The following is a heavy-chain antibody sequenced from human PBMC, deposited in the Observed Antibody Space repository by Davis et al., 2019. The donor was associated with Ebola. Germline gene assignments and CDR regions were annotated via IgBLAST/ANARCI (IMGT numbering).Heavy chain of an antibody. V-gene: IGHV1-69*13. CDR3: ARDQPPYYYDSSGDAFDI. CDR1: GGTFSSYD. D-gene: IGHD3-22*01. J-gene: IGHJ3*02. CDR2: IIPIFGTA. Sequence: SVKVSCKASGGTFSSYDISWVRQAPGQGLEWMGGIIPIFGTANYAQKFQGRVTITADESTSTAYMELSSLRSEDTAVYYCARDQPPYYYDSSGDAFDIWGQGTMVTVSS.